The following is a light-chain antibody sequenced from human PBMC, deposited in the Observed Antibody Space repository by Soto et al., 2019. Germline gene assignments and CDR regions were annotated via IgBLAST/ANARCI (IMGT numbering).Light chain of an antibody. CDR3: QSYDSSLSGHV. J-gene: IGLJ1*01. CDR1: SSN. Sequence: QSVLTQPPSVSGAPGQRVTISCTGSSSNVHWYQQLPGTAPKLLIYGNSNRPSGVPDRFSGSKSGTSASLAITGLQAEDEADYYCQSYDSSLSGHVFGTGTKVTVL. V-gene: IGLV1-40*01. CDR2: GNS.